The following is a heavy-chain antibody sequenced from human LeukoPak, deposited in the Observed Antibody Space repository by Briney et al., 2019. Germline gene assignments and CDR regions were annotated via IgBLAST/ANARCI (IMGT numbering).Heavy chain of an antibody. CDR1: GFTFDDYA. D-gene: IGHD2-2*01. Sequence: GRSLRLSCAASGFTFDDYAMHWVRQAPGKGLEWVSGISWNSGSIGYADSVRGRFTISRDNAKNSLYLQMNSLRAEDTALYYCAKSRGYCSSTSCFPESQYFQHWGQGTLVTVSS. V-gene: IGHV3-9*01. CDR3: AKSRGYCSSTSCFPESQYFQH. J-gene: IGHJ1*01. CDR2: ISWNSGSI.